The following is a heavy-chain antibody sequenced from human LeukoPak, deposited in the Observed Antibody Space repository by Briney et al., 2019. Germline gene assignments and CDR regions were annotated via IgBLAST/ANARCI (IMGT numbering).Heavy chain of an antibody. CDR2: ISGRGDTT. CDR1: GFTFSSYA. D-gene: IGHD6-13*01. Sequence: PGGSLRLSCAASGFTFSSYAMSWVRQAPGKGLEWVSGISGRGDTTYYADSVKGRFTISRDNSKNTLFLQMDSLRVEDTAVYYCAKGWGNIAAAQTYFNYWGQGTLVTVS. V-gene: IGHV3-23*01. CDR3: AKGWGNIAAAQTYFNY. J-gene: IGHJ4*02.